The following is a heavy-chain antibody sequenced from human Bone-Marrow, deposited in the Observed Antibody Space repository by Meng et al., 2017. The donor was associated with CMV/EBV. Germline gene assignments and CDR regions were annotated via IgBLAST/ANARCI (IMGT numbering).Heavy chain of an antibody. CDR1: GGTLSAYT. J-gene: IGHJ4*02. D-gene: IGHD6-13*01. V-gene: IGHV1-69*01. CDR2: ITPIFSTT. CDR3: AREGRAARQFDF. Sequence: SCKASGGTLSAYTIIWVRQAPGQGLELMGGITPIFSTTNYAQKFQGRVKIIADEFTTTVSMELSSLRSEDTAVYYCAREGRAARQFDFWGQGTLVTVSS.